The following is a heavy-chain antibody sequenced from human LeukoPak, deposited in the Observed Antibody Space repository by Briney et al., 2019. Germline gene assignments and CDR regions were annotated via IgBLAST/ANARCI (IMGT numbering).Heavy chain of an antibody. CDR1: GGSISSSSYY. V-gene: IGHV4-39*01. Sequence: SETLSLTCTVSGGSISSSSYYWGWIRQPPGTGLEWIGSIYYSGSTYYNPSLKSRVTISVDTSKNQFSLKLSSVTAADTAVYYCARITYCSGGSCYVYYFDYWGQGTLVTVSS. CDR2: IYYSGST. CDR3: ARITYCSGGSCYVYYFDY. D-gene: IGHD2-15*01. J-gene: IGHJ4*02.